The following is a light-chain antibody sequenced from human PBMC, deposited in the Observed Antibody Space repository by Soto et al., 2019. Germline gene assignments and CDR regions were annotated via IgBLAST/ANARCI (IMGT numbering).Light chain of an antibody. CDR2: GAS. CDR1: QSVSAG. J-gene: IGKJ5*01. Sequence: IVMTQSPATLSVSPGERATLSCRASQSVSAGLAWYQQKPGQAPRLLIYGASNRATGIPDRFSGSGSGTDFTLTISRLEPEDFAVYYCHQRSNWPPDTFGQGTRLEIK. CDR3: HQRSNWPPDT. V-gene: IGKV3-11*01.